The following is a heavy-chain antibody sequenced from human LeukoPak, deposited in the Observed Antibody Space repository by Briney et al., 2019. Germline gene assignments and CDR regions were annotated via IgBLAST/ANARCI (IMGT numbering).Heavy chain of an antibody. Sequence: SETLSLTCAVSGYSISSGYYWGWFRQPPGEGLEWIGSIYHTGSTYYNPSLKNRVTISIDTSKNHFSLKLSSVTAADTAVYYRASGCSGGSCFRGSWFDPWGQGTLVTVSS. J-gene: IGHJ5*02. CDR2: IYHTGST. CDR1: GYSISSGYY. D-gene: IGHD2-15*01. V-gene: IGHV4-38-2*01. CDR3: ASGCSGGSCFRGSWFDP.